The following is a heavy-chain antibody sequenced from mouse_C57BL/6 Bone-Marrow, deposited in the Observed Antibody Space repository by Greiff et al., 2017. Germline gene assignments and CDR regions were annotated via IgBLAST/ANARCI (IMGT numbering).Heavy chain of an antibody. J-gene: IGHJ4*01. V-gene: IGHV1-52*01. Sequence: VQLQQPGAELVRPGSSVKLSCKASGYTFTSYWMHWVKQRPIQGLEWIGNIDPSDSETHYNQKFKDKATLTVDKSSSPAYMQLSSLTSMDSAVYYCARSDYINNFNPHYAMDVWGQRTSVTVSS. CDR3: ARSDYINNFNPHYAMDV. CDR2: IDPSDSET. CDR1: GYTFTSYW. D-gene: IGHD2-5*01.